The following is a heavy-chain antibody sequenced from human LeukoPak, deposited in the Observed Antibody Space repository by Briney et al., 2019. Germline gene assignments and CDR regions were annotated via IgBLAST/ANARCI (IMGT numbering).Heavy chain of an antibody. CDR1: GFTCSSYT. V-gene: IGHV3-21*01. D-gene: IGHD1/OR15-1a*01. CDR2: ISSSSSYI. Sequence: GGSLRLSCAASGFTCSSYTMTWVRQSPGKGLEWVSSISSSSSYIYYADSVKGRFTISRDNAKNSLYLQMNSLRAEDTAVYYCARVYQNMGLDYWGQGTLVTVSS. CDR3: ARVYQNMGLDY. J-gene: IGHJ4*02.